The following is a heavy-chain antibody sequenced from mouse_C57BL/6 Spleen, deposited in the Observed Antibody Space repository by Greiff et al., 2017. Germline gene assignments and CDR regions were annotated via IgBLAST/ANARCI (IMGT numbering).Heavy chain of an antibody. J-gene: IGHJ4*01. CDR2: INPNNGGT. CDR1: GYTFTDYN. Sequence: EVQLQESGPELVKPGASVQMSCKASGYTFTDYNMHWVKQSHGKSLEWIGYINPNNGGTSYNKKFKGKATLTVNKSSSTADMELRSLTSEDSAVYYCARVLLEYAIDYWGQGTSVTGSS. V-gene: IGHV1-22*01. CDR3: ARVLLEYAIDY.